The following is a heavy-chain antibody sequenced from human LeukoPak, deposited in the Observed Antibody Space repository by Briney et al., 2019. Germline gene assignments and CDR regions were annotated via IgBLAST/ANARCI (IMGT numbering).Heavy chain of an antibody. CDR1: GFTFSNYS. J-gene: IGHJ3*02. Sequence: AGGSLRLSCEASGFTFSNYSMNWVRQVPGKGLEWVSYIRSSSSTIYYADSVKGRFTISRDNAKSSLYLQMNSLRAEDTAVYYCARAKRNGFDIWGQGTMVTVSS. CDR2: IRSSSSTI. CDR3: ARAKRNGFDI. V-gene: IGHV3-48*01.